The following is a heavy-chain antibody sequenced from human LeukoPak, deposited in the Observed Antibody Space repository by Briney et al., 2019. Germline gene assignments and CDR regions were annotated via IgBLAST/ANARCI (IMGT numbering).Heavy chain of an antibody. CDR2: IYYSGST. J-gene: IGHJ4*02. V-gene: IGHV4-39*01. Sequence: SETLSLTCTVSGGSISSSSYYWGWIRQPPGKGLEWIGSIYYSGSTYYNPSLKSRVTISVDTSKNQFSLKLSSVTAADTAVYYCATAGGDYYGSGSYNKGGHFDYWGQGTLVTVSS. CDR1: GGSISSSSYY. CDR3: ATAGGDYYGSGSYNKGGHFDY. D-gene: IGHD3-10*01.